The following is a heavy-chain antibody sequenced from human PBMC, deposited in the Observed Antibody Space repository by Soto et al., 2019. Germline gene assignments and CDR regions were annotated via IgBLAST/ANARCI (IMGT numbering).Heavy chain of an antibody. Sequence: ASVKVSCKASGYTFTGYYMHWVRQAPGQGLEWMGWINPNSGGTNYAQKFQGWVTMTRDTSISTAYMELSRLRSDDTAVYYCAKALEGGMSAFDIWGQGTMVTVSS. CDR1: GYTFTGYY. D-gene: IGHD3-16*01. CDR3: AKALEGGMSAFDI. J-gene: IGHJ3*02. CDR2: INPNSGGT. V-gene: IGHV1-2*04.